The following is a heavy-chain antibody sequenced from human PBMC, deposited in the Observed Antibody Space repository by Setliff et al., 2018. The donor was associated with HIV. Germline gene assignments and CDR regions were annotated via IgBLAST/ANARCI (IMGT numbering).Heavy chain of an antibody. Sequence: PSETLSLTCTVSGVSINSGDYFWSWIRQHPGKGLEWIGYISYRGTAYYNPSFKSRVTMSMDTSKNQVSLKLTSVTAADTAVHSCARLQKLDDIYHLDDWGQGTLVTVSS. CDR2: ISYRGTA. CDR1: GVSINSGDYF. CDR3: ARLQKLDDIYHLDD. J-gene: IGHJ4*02. D-gene: IGHD4-4*01. V-gene: IGHV4-31*03.